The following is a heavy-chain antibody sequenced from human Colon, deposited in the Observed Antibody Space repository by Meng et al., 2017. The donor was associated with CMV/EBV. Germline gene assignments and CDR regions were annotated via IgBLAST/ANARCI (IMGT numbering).Heavy chain of an antibody. D-gene: IGHD1-26*01. CDR2: ISGDGGMT. Sequence: VPLVAAGGGLVQPGGSLGLSCAASGFTFSTYWMHWVRQGPGKGPVWLSRISGDGGMTSYADSVKGRFTISRDNAKNTLYLQMNSLRVEDTAVYYCARGVGESLGWEMGYWGQGTLVTVSS. V-gene: IGHV3-74*01. J-gene: IGHJ4*02. CDR1: GFTFSTYW. CDR3: ARGVGESLGWEMGY.